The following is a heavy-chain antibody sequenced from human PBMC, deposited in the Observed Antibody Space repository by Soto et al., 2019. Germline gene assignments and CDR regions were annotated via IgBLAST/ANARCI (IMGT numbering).Heavy chain of an antibody. CDR3: ARLPGIVAPGTVFLDN. Sequence: GESLKISCKASGYRFTISWIGWVRQMPGKGLEWMGIIYPGDSDTGYRPSFQGQVTISADKSSSTAYLQWNSLQASDTAMYYCARLPGIVAPGTVFLDNWGQGTMVTVSS. J-gene: IGHJ4*02. CDR1: GYRFTISW. CDR2: IYPGDSDT. D-gene: IGHD1-1*01. V-gene: IGHV5-51*01.